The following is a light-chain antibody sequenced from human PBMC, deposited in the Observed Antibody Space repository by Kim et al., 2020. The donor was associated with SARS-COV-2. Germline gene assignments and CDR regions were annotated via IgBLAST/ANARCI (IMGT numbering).Light chain of an antibody. J-gene: IGLJ3*02. CDR2: QDS. V-gene: IGLV3-1*01. CDR3: QAWDRSTGV. Sequence: SYELTQPPSVSVSPGQTASITCSGDKLGDKYACWYQQKPGQSPVLVIYQDSKRPSGIPERFSGSNSGNTATLTNSGTQAMDEADYFCQAWDRSTGV. CDR1: KLGDKY.